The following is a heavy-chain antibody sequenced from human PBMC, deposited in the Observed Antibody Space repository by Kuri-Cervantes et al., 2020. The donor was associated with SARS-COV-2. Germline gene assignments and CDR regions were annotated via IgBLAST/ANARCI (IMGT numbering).Heavy chain of an antibody. Sequence: GGSLRLSCAASGFTFSTFGMHWVRQAPGKGPEWVAGLWEDGSNEKYADSVKGRFSISRDNSKKVLYLQMNSLRDEDTAVYYCARAVYNSGFFDFWGQGTLVTVSS. D-gene: IGHD2-8*01. CDR2: LWEDGSNE. CDR1: GFTFSTFG. CDR3: ARAVYNSGFFDF. J-gene: IGHJ4*02. V-gene: IGHV3-33*08.